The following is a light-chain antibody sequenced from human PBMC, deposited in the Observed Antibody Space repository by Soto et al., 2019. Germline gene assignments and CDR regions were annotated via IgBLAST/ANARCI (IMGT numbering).Light chain of an antibody. CDR1: QSITNY. V-gene: IGKV1-39*01. Sequence: DIQMTQSPPSLAASVGDRVTITCRASQSITNYLNWYQQKPGRAPKLLIYSTSLLPSGVPSRFSGSGSGTVFTLTISSXQPEDFATYYCQESYTTPLTFGGGTKVDTK. CDR2: STS. CDR3: QESYTTPLT. J-gene: IGKJ4*01.